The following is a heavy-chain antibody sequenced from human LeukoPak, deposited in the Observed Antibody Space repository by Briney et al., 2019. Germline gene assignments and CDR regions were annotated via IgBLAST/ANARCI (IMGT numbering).Heavy chain of an antibody. Sequence: TSETLSLTCAVYGGSLSGYYWSWIRQPPGKGLEWIGEINHSGSTNYNPSLKSRVTISVDTSKNQFSLKLSSVTAADTAVYYCARSRTVDCSSTSCFGVDVWGKGTTVTVSS. CDR1: GGSLSGYY. V-gene: IGHV4-34*01. D-gene: IGHD2-2*01. J-gene: IGHJ6*04. CDR3: ARSRTVDCSSTSCFGVDV. CDR2: INHSGST.